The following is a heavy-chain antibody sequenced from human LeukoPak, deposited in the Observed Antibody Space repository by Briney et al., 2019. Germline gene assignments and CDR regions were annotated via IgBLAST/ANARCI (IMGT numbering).Heavy chain of an antibody. J-gene: IGHJ4*02. V-gene: IGHV3-21*01. CDR1: GFTFSSYN. CDR2: ISSSSSYI. Sequence: PGGSLRLSCAASGFTFSSYNMNWVRQAPGKGLEWVSSISSSSSYIYYADSVKGQFTISRDKAKNSLYLQMNSLRAEDTAVYYCARGGKSGYFPDYWGQGTLVTVSS. CDR3: ARGGKSGYFPDY. D-gene: IGHD2-15*01.